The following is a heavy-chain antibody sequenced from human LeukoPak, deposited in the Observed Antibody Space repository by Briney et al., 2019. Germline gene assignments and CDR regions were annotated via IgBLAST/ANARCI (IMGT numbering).Heavy chain of an antibody. Sequence: SETRSLMGSVSGAPINSYWWTWIRQPAGKGLEFMGRIYTTGRTEYNPSLRSRVTMSVDTSKNQFSLELKSVTAADTGIYFCARAGYTISSYRFDYWGPGALVTVAA. V-gene: IGHV4-4*07. J-gene: IGHJ4*02. D-gene: IGHD5-18*01. CDR2: IYTTGRT. CDR1: GAPINSYW. CDR3: ARAGYTISSYRFDY.